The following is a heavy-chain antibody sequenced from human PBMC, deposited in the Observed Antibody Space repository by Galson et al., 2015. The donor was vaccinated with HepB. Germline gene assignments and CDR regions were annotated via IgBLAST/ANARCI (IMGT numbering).Heavy chain of an antibody. CDR1: GFTFSSYT. CDR3: ARVYFGSGSSSAYWYFGL. D-gene: IGHD3-10*01. Sequence: SLRPSCAASGFTFSSYTMNWVRQAPGKGLQSVSYISSTGTTMYYADSAKGRFTISRDNAQNSLYLQMNRLRDEDTAVYYCARVYFGSGSSSAYWYFGLWGRGALVTVSS. V-gene: IGHV3-48*02. CDR2: ISSTGTTM. J-gene: IGHJ2*01.